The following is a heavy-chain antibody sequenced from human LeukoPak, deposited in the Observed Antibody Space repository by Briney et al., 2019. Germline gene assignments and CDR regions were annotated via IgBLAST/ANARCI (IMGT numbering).Heavy chain of an antibody. CDR1: GGSISGYY. CDR3: ARDSYYYGSGSYKAPWYFDY. Sequence: SETLSLTCTVSGGSISGYYWSWIRQPPGKGLEWIGYIYYSGSTKYNPSLKSRVAISVDTSKNQFSLKLSSVTAADTAVYYCARDSYYYGSGSYKAPWYFDYWGQGTLVTVSS. J-gene: IGHJ4*02. D-gene: IGHD3-10*01. V-gene: IGHV4-59*01. CDR2: IYYSGST.